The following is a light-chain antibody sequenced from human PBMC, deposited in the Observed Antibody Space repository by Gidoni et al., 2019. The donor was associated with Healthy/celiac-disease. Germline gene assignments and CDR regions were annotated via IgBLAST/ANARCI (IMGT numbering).Light chain of an antibody. V-gene: IGLV1-40*01. CDR1: SSNIGAGYD. J-gene: IGLJ2*01. CDR3: QSYDSSLSGSV. CDR2: GNS. Sequence: SVLTQPPSVSGAPGQRVTISCTGSSSNIGAGYDVHWYQHLPGTAPKLLIYGNSTRPSGVPDRFSGSKSGTSASLAITGLQAEDEADYYCQSYDSSLSGSVFGGGTKLTVL.